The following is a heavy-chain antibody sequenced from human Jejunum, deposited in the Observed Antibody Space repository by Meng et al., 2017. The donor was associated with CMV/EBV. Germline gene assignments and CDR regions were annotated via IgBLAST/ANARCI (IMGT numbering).Heavy chain of an antibody. J-gene: IGHJ4*02. V-gene: IGHV4-4*07. CDR1: GGSVNNYY. Sequence: QVQLQDAGPGLVKLSETLSLTCTVSGGSVNNYYWSWIRQSAGKGLEWIGRFYSSDTYNYHPSLDSRVTMSLDTSKNQFSLNLRSVTAADTATYYCARGPGASTREGFDYWGLGTMVTVS. CDR2: FYSSDTY. CDR3: ARGPGASTREGFDY. D-gene: IGHD1-26*01.